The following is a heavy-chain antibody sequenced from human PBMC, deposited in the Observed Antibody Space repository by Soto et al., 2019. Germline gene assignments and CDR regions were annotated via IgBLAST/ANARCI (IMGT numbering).Heavy chain of an antibody. CDR1: GFTFSSYA. CDR2: ISGSGGST. Sequence: GGSLRLSCAASGFTFSSYAMSWVRQAPGKGLEWVSAISGSGGSTYYADSVKGRFTISRDNSKNTLYLQMNSLRAEDTAVYYCARVHYDILTGYGQFDYWGQGTLVTVSS. V-gene: IGHV3-23*01. J-gene: IGHJ4*02. CDR3: ARVHYDILTGYGQFDY. D-gene: IGHD3-9*01.